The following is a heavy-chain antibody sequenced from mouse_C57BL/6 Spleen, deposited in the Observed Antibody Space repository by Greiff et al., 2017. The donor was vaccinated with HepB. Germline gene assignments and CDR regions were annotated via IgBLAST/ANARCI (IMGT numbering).Heavy chain of an antibody. CDR1: GFTFSSYA. V-gene: IGHV5-9-1*02. J-gene: IGHJ3*01. CDR2: ISSGGDYI. CDR3: KRDADYYGSSSSWFAY. D-gene: IGHD1-1*01. Sequence: EVKLLESGEGLVKPGGSLKLSCAASGFTFSSYAMSWVRQPPEKRLEWVAYISSGGDYIYYADTVKGRFTISRDNARNTLYLQMSSLKAEDTAMYYSKRDADYYGSSSSWFAYWGQGTLVTVSA.